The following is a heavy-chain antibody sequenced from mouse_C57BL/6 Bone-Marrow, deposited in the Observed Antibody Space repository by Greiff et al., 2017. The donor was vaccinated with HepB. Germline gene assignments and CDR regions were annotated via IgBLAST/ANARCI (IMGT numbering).Heavy chain of an antibody. CDR3: ARSRGIYYGNYGVYAMDY. J-gene: IGHJ4*01. D-gene: IGHD2-1*01. CDR2: IYPRSGNT. V-gene: IGHV1-81*01. Sequence: LQESGAELARPGASVKLSCKASGYTFTSYGISWVKQRTGQGLEWIGEIYPRSGNTYYNEKFKGKATLTADKSSSTAYMELRSLTSEDSAVYFCARSRGIYYGNYGVYAMDYWGQGTSVTVSS. CDR1: GYTFTSYG.